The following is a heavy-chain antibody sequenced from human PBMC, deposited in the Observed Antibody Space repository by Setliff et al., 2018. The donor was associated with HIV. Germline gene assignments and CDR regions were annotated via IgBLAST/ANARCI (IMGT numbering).Heavy chain of an antibody. CDR2: VIPMFGIT. D-gene: IGHD6-19*01. CDR1: GGTFTNHG. CDR3: ANMQWASNAWYSFDY. J-gene: IGHJ4*02. Sequence: ASVKVSCKASGGTFTNHGIGWVRQAPGRRLEWLGGVIPMFGITNDGQKFQGRVAITTDESTSTVFMELSSLTSEDTAVYYCANMQWASNAWYSFDYWGQGALVTVSS. V-gene: IGHV1-69*05.